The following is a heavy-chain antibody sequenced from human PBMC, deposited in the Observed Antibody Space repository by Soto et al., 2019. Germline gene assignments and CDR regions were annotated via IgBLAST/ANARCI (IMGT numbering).Heavy chain of an antibody. Sequence: SETLSLTCTVSGGSISSYYWSWIRQPPGKGLEWIGYIYYSGSTNYNPSLKSRVTISVDTSKNQFSLKLSSVTAADTAVYYCASGALITYYYGMDVWGQGTTVTVSS. CDR3: ASGALITYYYGMDV. J-gene: IGHJ6*02. V-gene: IGHV4-59*01. D-gene: IGHD3-22*01. CDR1: GGSISSYY. CDR2: IYYSGST.